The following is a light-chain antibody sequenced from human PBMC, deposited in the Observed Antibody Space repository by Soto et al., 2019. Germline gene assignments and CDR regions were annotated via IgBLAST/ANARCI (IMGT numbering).Light chain of an antibody. CDR3: SSYTTRNTEV. J-gene: IGLJ1*01. CDR2: DVT. V-gene: IGLV2-14*03. Sequence: QSVLTRPASVSGSPGQSISISCIGTSSDVGAFNYVSWYQHHPGKAPQLIIYDVTSRPSGVSNRFSASKSGNTASLTISGLQAEDEADYYCSSYTTRNTEVFGTGNKVTVL. CDR1: SSDVGAFNY.